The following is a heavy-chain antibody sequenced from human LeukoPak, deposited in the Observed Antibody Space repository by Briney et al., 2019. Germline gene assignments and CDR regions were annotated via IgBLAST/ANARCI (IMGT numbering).Heavy chain of an antibody. D-gene: IGHD1-26*01. CDR1: GFTFSSYS. CDR2: ISSSSSYI. CDR3: ARAMLGGSYFDY. V-gene: IGHV3-21*01. J-gene: IGHJ4*02. Sequence: GGSLRLSCAASGFTFSSYSMNWVRQAPGKGLEWVSSISSSSSYIYYADSVKGRFTISRDNAKNSLYLQMNSLRAEDTDVYYCARAMLGGSYFDYWGQGTLVTVSS.